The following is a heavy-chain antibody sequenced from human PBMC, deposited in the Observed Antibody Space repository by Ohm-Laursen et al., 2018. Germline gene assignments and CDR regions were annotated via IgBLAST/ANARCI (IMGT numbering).Heavy chain of an antibody. CDR1: GFTFSRHW. D-gene: IGHD3-3*01. V-gene: IGHV3-7*01. J-gene: IGHJ4*02. Sequence: SLRLSCSASGFTFSRHWMTWVRQGPGKGLESLANINQGGSEEYYADSVKGRFTISRDNAKDSLYLQMNSLRAEDTAVYYCASYDPRSGFSFHSWGQGTLVTVSS. CDR2: INQGGSEE. CDR3: ASYDPRSGFSFHS.